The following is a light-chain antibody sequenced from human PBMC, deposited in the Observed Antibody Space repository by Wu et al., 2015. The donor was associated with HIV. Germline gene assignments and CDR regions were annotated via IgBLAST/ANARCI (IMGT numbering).Light chain of an antibody. CDR1: QSVDTF. Sequence: EVALIQFPDTLSLSPGERATLSCRASQSVDTFLGWYQQRPGQAPRLLIYNASNRATGVPPRFSGSGSGTDFSLSIDSLEPGDFATYFWQQRYRPPYTFGQGTKLEMK. V-gene: IGKV3-11*01. CDR3: QQRYRPPYT. J-gene: IGKJ2*01. CDR2: NAS.